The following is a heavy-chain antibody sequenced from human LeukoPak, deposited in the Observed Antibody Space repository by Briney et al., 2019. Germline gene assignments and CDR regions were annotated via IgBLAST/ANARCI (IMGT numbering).Heavy chain of an antibody. J-gene: IGHJ4*02. CDR2: ISGSGGST. CDR1: GSTFSSYA. V-gene: IGHV3-23*01. D-gene: IGHD3-22*01. CDR3: AKDRSRGYYDSSGYPY. Sequence: GGSLRLSCAASGSTFSSYAMSWVRQAPGKGLEWVSAISGSGGSTYYADSVKGRFTISRDNSKNTLYLQMNSLRAEDTAVYYCAKDRSRGYYDSSGYPYWGQGTLVTVSS.